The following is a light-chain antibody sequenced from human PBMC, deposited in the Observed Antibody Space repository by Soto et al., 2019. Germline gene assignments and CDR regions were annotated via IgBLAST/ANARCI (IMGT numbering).Light chain of an antibody. CDR1: QTVDSDY. CDR2: GAS. CDR3: QQYGSSAT. J-gene: IGKJ4*01. V-gene: IGKV3-20*01. Sequence: EMVLTQSPGTLSLSPGERATLSCRASQTVDSDYLAWYQQKAGQAPRLLIYGASSRATGTPDRFSGSGSGTDFILTISRLEPEDFAVYYCQQYGSSATFGGGTKVEIK.